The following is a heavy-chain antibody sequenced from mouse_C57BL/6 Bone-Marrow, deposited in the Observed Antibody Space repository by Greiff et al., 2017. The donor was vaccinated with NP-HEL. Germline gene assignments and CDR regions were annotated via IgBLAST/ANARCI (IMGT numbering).Heavy chain of an antibody. J-gene: IGHJ2*01. CDR2: IDPETGGT. CDR3: TRHGSSP. V-gene: IGHV1-15*01. D-gene: IGHD1-1*01. Sequence: VQLQESGAELVRPGASVTLSCKASGYTFTDYEMHWVKQTPVHGLEWIGAIDPETGGTAYNQKFKGKAILTADKSSSTAYMELRSLTSEDSAVYYCTRHGSSPWGQGTTLTVSS. CDR1: GYTFTDYE.